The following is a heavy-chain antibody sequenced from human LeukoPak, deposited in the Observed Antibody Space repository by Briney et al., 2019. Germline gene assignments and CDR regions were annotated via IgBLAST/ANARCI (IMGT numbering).Heavy chain of an antibody. D-gene: IGHD3-16*01. CDR3: ATGRASGAYTHFDY. V-gene: IGHV4-4*07. Sequence: SETLSLTCTVSGGSISSYYWSWIRQPAGKGLEWIGRIYTSGSTNYNPSLKSRVTMSVDTSKNQFSLKLSSVTAADTAVYYCATGRASGAYTHFDYWGQGTLVTVSS. CDR2: IYTSGST. CDR1: GGSISSYY. J-gene: IGHJ4*02.